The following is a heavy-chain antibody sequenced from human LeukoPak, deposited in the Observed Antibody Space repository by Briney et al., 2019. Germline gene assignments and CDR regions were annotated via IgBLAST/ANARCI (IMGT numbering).Heavy chain of an antibody. J-gene: IGHJ6*03. V-gene: IGHV4-34*01. D-gene: IGHD6-13*01. CDR1: GGSFSGYF. CDR3: ARRRYSSSWAYYYYMDV. Sequence: SETLSLTCAVYGGSFSGYFWSWIRQPPGKGLEWIGEINHSGSTNYNPSLKSRVTISVDTSKNQFSLKLSSVTAADTAVYYCARRRYSSSWAYYYYMDVWGKGTTVTVSS. CDR2: INHSGST.